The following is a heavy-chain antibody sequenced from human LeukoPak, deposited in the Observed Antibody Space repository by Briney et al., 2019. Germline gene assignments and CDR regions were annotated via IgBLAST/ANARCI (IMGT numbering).Heavy chain of an antibody. Sequence: ASVKVSCKASGYTFTGYYIHWVRQAPGQGLEWMGWTNPNNGDTNYAQKFQGRVTMTRDTSVSTAYMELSRLRSDDTAVYYCARRGFGDLYLEDYWGQGTLVTVSS. J-gene: IGHJ4*02. V-gene: IGHV1-2*02. CDR1: GYTFTGYY. D-gene: IGHD3-10*01. CDR2: TNPNNGDT. CDR3: ARRGFGDLYLEDY.